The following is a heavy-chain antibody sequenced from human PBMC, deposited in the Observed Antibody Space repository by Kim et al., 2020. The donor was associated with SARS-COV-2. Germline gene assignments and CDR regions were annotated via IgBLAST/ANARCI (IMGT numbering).Heavy chain of an antibody. CDR1: GYTFTNHE. J-gene: IGHJ4*02. Sequence: ASVKVSCKASGYTFTNHEINWVRQAPGQGLEWLGWMNPKSGENGYAQKFQGRVTMTWNTSMRKAYMESDSLRSDDTAIYYWSRDPTGNNYLDFWGQGTLV. CDR2: MNPKSGEN. CDR3: SRDPTGNNYLDF. V-gene: IGHV1-8*01.